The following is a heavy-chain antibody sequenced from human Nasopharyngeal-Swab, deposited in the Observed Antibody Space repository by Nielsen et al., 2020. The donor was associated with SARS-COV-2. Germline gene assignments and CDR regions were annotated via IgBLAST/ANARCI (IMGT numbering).Heavy chain of an antibody. CDR3: ARQGGEVRDAALDY. Sequence: GESLKISCKTSGYSFTDYWIGWVRQMPGKGLEWMGIIFPADSDTRYSPSFQGQVTISADKSISTTYLQWSSLQASDTAMYYCARQGGEVRDAALDYWGQGTLVTVSS. D-gene: IGHD5-24*01. V-gene: IGHV5-51*01. CDR2: IFPADSDT. J-gene: IGHJ4*02. CDR1: GYSFTDYW.